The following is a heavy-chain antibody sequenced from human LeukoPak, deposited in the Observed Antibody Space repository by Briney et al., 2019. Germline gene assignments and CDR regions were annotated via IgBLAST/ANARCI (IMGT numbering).Heavy chain of an antibody. CDR1: GLTFGDYT. CDR3: ARSLLWFGANLIWFDS. CDR2: ISSSSSYI. D-gene: IGHD3-10*01. V-gene: IGHV3-21*01. Sequence: GGSLRLSCAASGLTFGDYTMNWVRQAPGKGLEWVSSISSSSSYIYYADSVKGRFTISRDNAKNSLYLQMNSLRADDTAVYYCARSLLWFGANLIWFDSWGQGTLVTVSS. J-gene: IGHJ5*01.